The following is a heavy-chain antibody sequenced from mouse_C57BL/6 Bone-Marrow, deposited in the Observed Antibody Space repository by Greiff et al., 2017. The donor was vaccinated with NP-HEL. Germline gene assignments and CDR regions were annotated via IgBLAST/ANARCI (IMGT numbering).Heavy chain of an antibody. D-gene: IGHD2-5*01. CDR1: GYTFTDYY. J-gene: IGHJ2*01. CDR3: ADRYYSNVVGFDY. V-gene: IGHV1-26*01. Sequence: EVQLQESGPELVKPGASVKLSCKASGYTFTDYYMHWVKQSHGKSLEWIGDISPNNGGTSYNQTFKGKATLTVYKSSSTAYMEHRSLTSEDSAVYDCADRYYSNVVGFDYWGQGTTLTVSS. CDR2: ISPNNGGT.